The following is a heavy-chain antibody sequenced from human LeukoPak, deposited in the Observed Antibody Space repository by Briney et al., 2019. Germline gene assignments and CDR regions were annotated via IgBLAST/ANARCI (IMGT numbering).Heavy chain of an antibody. D-gene: IGHD5-18*01. CDR3: ARDHYGYSYGLVTAVFDY. CDR1: GFTFSSYW. CDR2: KKQDGSEK. J-gene: IGHJ4*02. Sequence: GGSLRLSCAASGFTFSSYWRGWFRQAPGKGLEGLANKKQDGSEKYYVDSVKGRFTISRDNAKNSLYLQMNSLRAEDTAVYYCARDHYGYSYGLVTAVFDYWGQGTLVTVSS. V-gene: IGHV3-7*01.